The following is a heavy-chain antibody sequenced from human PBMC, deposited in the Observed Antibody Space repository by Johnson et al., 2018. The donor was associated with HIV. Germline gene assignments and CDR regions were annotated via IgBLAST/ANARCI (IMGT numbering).Heavy chain of an antibody. J-gene: IGHJ3*02. CDR3: AKSIVVVIAGNNDDGFDI. V-gene: IGHV3-13*01. D-gene: IGHD2-21*01. CDR2: IGTAGDT. Sequence: VQLVESGGGLVQPGGSLRLSCAASGFTFSSYDMHWVRQATGKGLEWVSAIGTAGDTYYPGSVKGRFTIYRDNSKNTLYLQMNSLRAEDTAVYYCAKSIVVVIAGNNDDGFDIWDQGTMVTVSS. CDR1: GFTFSSYD.